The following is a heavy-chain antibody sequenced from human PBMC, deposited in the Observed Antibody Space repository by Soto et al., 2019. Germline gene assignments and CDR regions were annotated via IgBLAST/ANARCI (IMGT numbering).Heavy chain of an antibody. Sequence: ASVKVSCKASGATFMNSAITWVRQAPGQGPEWVGMIIPIFGSTNSAPKFRGRVTFTADTSTSTAFMELTRLKSHDPAVYYFATSSGLSGQYSPLPDNWGPGTLVTVSS. J-gene: IGHJ4*02. CDR2: IIPIFGST. V-gene: IGHV1-69*06. CDR1: GATFMNSA. D-gene: IGHD5-12*01. CDR3: ATSSGLSGQYSPLPDN.